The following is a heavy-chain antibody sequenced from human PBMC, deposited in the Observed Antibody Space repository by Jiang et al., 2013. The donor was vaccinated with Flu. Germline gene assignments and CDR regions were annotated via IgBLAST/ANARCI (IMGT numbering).Heavy chain of an antibody. D-gene: IGHD6-25*01. J-gene: IGHJ5*02. CDR2: INAGNGNT. CDR1: GYTFTTYA. V-gene: IGHV1-3*01. Sequence: SGAEVKKPGASVKVSCKASGYTFTTYAIQWMRQAPGQRLEWMGWINAGNGNTRYSQKFQDRVTITRDTSASTAYMELSSLTSEDTAVYYCARGPIAAAPWFDPWGQGTLVTVSS. CDR3: ARGPIAAAPWFDP.